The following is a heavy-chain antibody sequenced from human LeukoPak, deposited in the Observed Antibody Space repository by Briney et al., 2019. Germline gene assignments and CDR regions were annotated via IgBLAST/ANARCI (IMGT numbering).Heavy chain of an antibody. V-gene: IGHV1-69*13. CDR1: GGTFSSYA. CDR3: ARSWAKDSSGYYLDAFDI. J-gene: IGHJ3*02. CDR2: IIPIFGTA. Sequence: SVKVSCKASGGTFSSYAISWVRQAPGQGLEWMGGIIPIFGTANYAQKFQGRVTITADESTSTAYMELSSLRSEDTAVYYCARSWAKDSSGYYLDAFDIWGQGTMVTVSS. D-gene: IGHD3-22*01.